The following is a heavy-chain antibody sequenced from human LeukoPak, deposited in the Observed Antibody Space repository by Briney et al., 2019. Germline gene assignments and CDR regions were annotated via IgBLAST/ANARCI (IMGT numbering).Heavy chain of an antibody. J-gene: IGHJ4*02. D-gene: IGHD2-8*01. CDR2: IIPILGIA. V-gene: IGHV1-69*02. Sequence: SVKVSCKASGGTFSSYTISWARQAPGQGLEWMGRIIPILGIANYAQKFQGRVTITADKSTSTAYMELSSLRSEDTAVYYCARGVKNGLKVAYYFDYWGQGTLVTVSS. CDR3: ARGVKNGLKVAYYFDY. CDR1: GGTFSSYT.